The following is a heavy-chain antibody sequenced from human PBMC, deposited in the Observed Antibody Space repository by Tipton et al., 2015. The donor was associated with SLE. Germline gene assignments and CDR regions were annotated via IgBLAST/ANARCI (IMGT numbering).Heavy chain of an antibody. V-gene: IGHV3-20*04. Sequence: SLRLSCAASGFNFDDYGMSWVRQAPGKGLEWVSGINWNGGSTYYNPSLKSRVTISVDTSKNQFSLKLSSVTAADTAVYYCARVEGLGPLGVWGQGTTVTVSS. CDR2: INWNGGST. CDR1: GFNFDDYG. CDR3: ARVEGLGPLGV. J-gene: IGHJ6*02.